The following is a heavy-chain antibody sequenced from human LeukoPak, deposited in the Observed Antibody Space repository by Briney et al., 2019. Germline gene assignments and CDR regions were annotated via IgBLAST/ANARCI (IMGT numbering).Heavy chain of an antibody. J-gene: IGHJ3*01. D-gene: IGHD4-17*01. CDR3: ATNPIYGRDAFDL. Sequence: GRFTISRDNAKKSVDLQMNNLGVEDTAVYYCATNPIYGRDAFDLWGQGTMVTVSS. V-gene: IGHV3-48*01.